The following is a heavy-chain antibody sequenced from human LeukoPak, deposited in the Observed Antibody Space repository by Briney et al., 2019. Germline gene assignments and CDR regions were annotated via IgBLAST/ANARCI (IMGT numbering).Heavy chain of an antibody. CDR1: GGSISSYY. V-gene: IGHV4-4*07. CDR2: IYTSGST. Sequence: SETLSLXCTVSGGSISSYYWSWIRKPAGKGLEWMGRIYTSGSTNYNPSLKSRVTMSVDTSKNQYSLKLSSVTAADTAVYYCARGVQDIVVVPGNWFDPWGQGTLVTVSS. D-gene: IGHD2-2*01. CDR3: ARGVQDIVVVPGNWFDP. J-gene: IGHJ5*02.